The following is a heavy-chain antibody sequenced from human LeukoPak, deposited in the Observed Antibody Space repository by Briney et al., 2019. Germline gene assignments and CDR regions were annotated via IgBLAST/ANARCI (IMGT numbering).Heavy chain of an antibody. Sequence: PSETLSLTCTVSGGSVSSGYYYWSWIRQPPGKGLEWIGYIFHRESTDYNPSLKSRVTISVDRPKNQFSLKLSSVTAADTAVYYCARSDGSGSYLDYWGQGTLVTVSS. J-gene: IGHJ4*02. CDR3: ARSDGSGSYLDY. V-gene: IGHV4-30-2*01. D-gene: IGHD3-10*01. CDR1: GGSVSSGYYY. CDR2: IFHREST.